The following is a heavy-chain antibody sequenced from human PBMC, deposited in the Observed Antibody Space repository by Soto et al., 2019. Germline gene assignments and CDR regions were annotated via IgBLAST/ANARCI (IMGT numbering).Heavy chain of an antibody. CDR1: GFTFSSYA. CDR3: AKDLRGSGSYFYYYYGMDV. CDR2: ISGSGGST. V-gene: IGHV3-23*01. Sequence: EVQLLESGGGLVQPGGSLRLSCAASGFTFSSYAMSWVRQAPGKGLEWVSAISGSGGSTYYADSVKGRFTISRDNSKNTLYLQMNSLRAEDTAVYYCAKDLRGSGSYFYYYYGMDVWGQGTTVTVSS. D-gene: IGHD3-10*01. J-gene: IGHJ6*02.